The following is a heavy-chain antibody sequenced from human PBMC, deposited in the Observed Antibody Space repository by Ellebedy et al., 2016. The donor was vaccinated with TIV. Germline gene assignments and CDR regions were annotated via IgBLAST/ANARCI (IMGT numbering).Heavy chain of an antibody. CDR3: TKDLLRGIWGGSGRDY. CDR1: GFTFDDYA. V-gene: IGHV3-9*01. Sequence: SLKISCAASGFTFDDYAMHWVRQAPGKGLGWVSGISWRGYYIGYADSVRGRFTISRGNAKNSLYLQMNSLRIEDTAVYYCTKDLLRGIWGGSGRDYWGQGTLVTVSS. D-gene: IGHD7-27*01. CDR2: ISWRGYYI. J-gene: IGHJ4*02.